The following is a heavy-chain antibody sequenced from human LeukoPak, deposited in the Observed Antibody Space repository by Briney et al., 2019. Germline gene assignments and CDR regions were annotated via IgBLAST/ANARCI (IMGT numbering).Heavy chain of an antibody. J-gene: IGHJ4*02. V-gene: IGHV3-23*01. CDR1: GFTFSSYA. CDR3: DRGEQYYYGSGSPFDY. CDR2: ISGSGGST. Sequence: GGSLRLSCAASGFTFSSYAMSWVRQAPGKGLEWVSVISGSGGSTYYADSVKGRFTISRDNSKNTLYLQMNSLRAEDTAVYYCDRGEQYYYGSGSPFDYWGQGTLVTVSS. D-gene: IGHD3-10*01.